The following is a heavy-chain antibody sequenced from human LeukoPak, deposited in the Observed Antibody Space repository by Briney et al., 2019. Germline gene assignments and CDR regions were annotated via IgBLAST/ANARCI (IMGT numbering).Heavy chain of an antibody. D-gene: IGHD4-17*01. CDR1: GGSISSYY. Sequence: SETLSLTCTVSGGSISSYYWSWIRQPPGKGLEWIGYIYYSGSTNYNPSLKSRVTISVDTSKNQFSLKLSSVTAADTAVYYCARSEATVGYYYYYMDVWGKGTTVTVSS. CDR2: IYYSGST. J-gene: IGHJ6*03. CDR3: ARSEATVGYYYYYMDV. V-gene: IGHV4-59*08.